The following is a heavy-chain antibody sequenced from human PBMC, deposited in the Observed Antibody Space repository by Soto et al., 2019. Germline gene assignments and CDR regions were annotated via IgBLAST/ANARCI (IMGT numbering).Heavy chain of an antibody. CDR2: ISAYNGNT. Sequence: QVQLVQSGAEVKKPGDSVKVSCKASGYTFTSYGISWVRQAPGQGLEWMGWISAYNGNTNYAQKLQGRVTMTTDTSTSTAYMELRSLRSDDTAVYYCAQSTFYKLEPDAFDIWGQGTMVTVSS. D-gene: IGHD1-1*01. V-gene: IGHV1-18*01. J-gene: IGHJ3*02. CDR1: GYTFTSYG. CDR3: AQSTFYKLEPDAFDI.